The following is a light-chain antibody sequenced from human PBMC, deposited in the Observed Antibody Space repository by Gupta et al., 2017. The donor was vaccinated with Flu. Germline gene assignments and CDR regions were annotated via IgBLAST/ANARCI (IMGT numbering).Light chain of an antibody. Sequence: TSSGTGGASNIGAGYDVHWYQHPPATPPKFVVSGNNTRPTGVPDRFSSSQSGTSASLAIAGLQDDDEADYYCQSGYSHLSEVFGGGTKLTVL. J-gene: IGLJ3*02. V-gene: IGLV1-40*01. CDR1: ASNIGAGYD. CDR2: GNN. CDR3: QSGYSHLSEV.